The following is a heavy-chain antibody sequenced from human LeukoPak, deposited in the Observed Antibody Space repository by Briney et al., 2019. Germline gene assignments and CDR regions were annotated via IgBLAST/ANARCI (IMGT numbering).Heavy chain of an antibody. Sequence: GGSLRLSCAASGFAFSSFAMHWVRQAPGKGLEWVSLISYDGITEDYSDSVKGRFTISRDNFKNTLFLQMNSLRAEDTAVYYCASGTVTQPYYYYYMDVWGKGTTVTISS. V-gene: IGHV3-30*04. CDR2: ISYDGITE. CDR3: ASGTVTQPYYYYYMDV. CDR1: GFAFSSFA. D-gene: IGHD4-17*01. J-gene: IGHJ6*03.